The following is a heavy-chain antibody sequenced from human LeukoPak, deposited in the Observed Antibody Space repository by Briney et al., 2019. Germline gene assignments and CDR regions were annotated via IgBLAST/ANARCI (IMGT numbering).Heavy chain of an antibody. CDR3: ARDGGDYGDYELQYYFDY. V-gene: IGHV3-23*01. CDR1: GFTFSAHS. D-gene: IGHD4-17*01. Sequence: GGSLRLSCAASGFTFSAHSMTWVRQAPGKGLEWVSGISASGDATYYADSVKGRFTISRDNSKNTLYLQMNSLRAEDTAVYYCARDGGDYGDYELQYYFDYWGQGTLVTVSS. J-gene: IGHJ4*02. CDR2: ISASGDAT.